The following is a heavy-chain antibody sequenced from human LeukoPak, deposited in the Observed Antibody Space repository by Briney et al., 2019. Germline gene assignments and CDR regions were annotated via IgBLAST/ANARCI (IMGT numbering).Heavy chain of an antibody. Sequence: PGGSLRLSCAASGFIFNKHAMSWVCQAPGKGLEWVSRIDRDGSRINYADSVKGRFTISRDNGKNTLFLQMNSLRAEDAAVYYCVRGNDYGGPHYWGQGTLVTVSS. CDR3: VRGNDYGGPHY. CDR2: IDRDGSRI. CDR1: GFIFNKHA. D-gene: IGHD4-23*01. V-gene: IGHV3-74*01. J-gene: IGHJ4*02.